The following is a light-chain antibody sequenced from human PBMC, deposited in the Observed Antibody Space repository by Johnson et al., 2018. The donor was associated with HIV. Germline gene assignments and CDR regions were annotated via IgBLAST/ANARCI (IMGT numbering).Light chain of an antibody. CDR1: SSNIGNNY. CDR3: GTWDISLSVGYV. CDR2: ENN. V-gene: IGLV1-51*02. J-gene: IGLJ1*01. Sequence: QSVLTQPPSVSAAPGQKVTISCSGSSSNIGNNYVSWYQQLPGTAPKLLIYENNKRPSGIPDRFSGSKSGTSATLGITGLQTGDEADYYCGTWDISLSVGYVFGTGNKVTVL.